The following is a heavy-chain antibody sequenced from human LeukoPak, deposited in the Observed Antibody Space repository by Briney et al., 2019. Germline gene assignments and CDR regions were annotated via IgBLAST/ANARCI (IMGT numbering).Heavy chain of an antibody. D-gene: IGHD2-8*01. J-gene: IGHJ4*02. V-gene: IGHV5-51*01. CDR3: ARMGIVLMVYAPFDY. Sequence: GESLKISCKGSGYSFTSYWIGWVRQLPGKGLEWMGIIYPGDSDTRYSPSFQGQVTISADKSISTAYLQWSSLKASDTAIYYCARMGIVLMVYAPFDYWGQGTLVTVSS. CDR2: IYPGDSDT. CDR1: GYSFTSYW.